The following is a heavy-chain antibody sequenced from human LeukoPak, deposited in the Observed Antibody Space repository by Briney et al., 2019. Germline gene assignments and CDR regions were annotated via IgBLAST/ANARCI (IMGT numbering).Heavy chain of an antibody. CDR3: ARGSIVVVPAATRTDYYYYYYMDV. CDR2: MNPNSGNT. Sequence: ASVKVSCKASGYTFTSYDINWVRQATGQGLEWMGWMNPNSGNTGYAQKFQGRVTMTRNTSISTAYMELSSLRSEDTAVYYCARGSIVVVPAATRTDYYYYYYMDVWGKGTTVTVSS. J-gene: IGHJ6*03. CDR1: GYTFTSYD. V-gene: IGHV1-8*01. D-gene: IGHD2-2*01.